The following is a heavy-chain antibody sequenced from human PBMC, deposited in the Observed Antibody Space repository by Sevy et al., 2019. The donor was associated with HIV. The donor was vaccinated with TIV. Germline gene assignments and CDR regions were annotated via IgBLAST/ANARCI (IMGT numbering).Heavy chain of an antibody. D-gene: IGHD6-13*01. CDR3: ATLRDSNSLYEFDD. Sequence: GESLKISCKGSGYSFANSWIGWVRQMPGKGLEYMGIIYPGNSDTRYSPSFQGQVTISADKSISTAYLQWSSLKASDSAMYYCATLRDSNSLYEFDDWGQGTLVTVSS. J-gene: IGHJ4*02. V-gene: IGHV5-51*01. CDR1: GYSFANSW. CDR2: IYPGNSDT.